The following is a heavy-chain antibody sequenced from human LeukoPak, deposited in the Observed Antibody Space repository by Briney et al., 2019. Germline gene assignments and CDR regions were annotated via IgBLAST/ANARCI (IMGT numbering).Heavy chain of an antibody. CDR3: AREGPSPLVGGAGYEKLRHPHLPYYYYMDV. J-gene: IGHJ6*03. Sequence: GASVKVSCKASGYTFTSYGISWVRQAPGQGLEWMGWISAYNGNTNYAQKLQGRVTMTTDTSTSTAYMELRSLRSDDTAVYYCAREGPSPLVGGAGYEKLRHPHLPYYYYMDVWGKGTTVTVSS. V-gene: IGHV1-18*01. CDR2: ISAYNGNT. CDR1: GYTFTSYG. D-gene: IGHD3-16*01.